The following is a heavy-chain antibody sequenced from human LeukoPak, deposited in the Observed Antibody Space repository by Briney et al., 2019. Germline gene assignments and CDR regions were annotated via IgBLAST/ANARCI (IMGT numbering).Heavy chain of an antibody. Sequence: AASVRVSCKASGYTFSSYDIKWVPQATGPGLEWLGWMNPNSANTGYAQKFQGRVTMTRNTSISTAYMELSSMRSDDTAVYYCAGGDSSSWYVSYWGQGTLVTVSS. V-gene: IGHV1-8*01. CDR1: GYTFSSYD. CDR2: MNPNSANT. CDR3: AGGDSSSWYVSY. J-gene: IGHJ4*02. D-gene: IGHD6-13*01.